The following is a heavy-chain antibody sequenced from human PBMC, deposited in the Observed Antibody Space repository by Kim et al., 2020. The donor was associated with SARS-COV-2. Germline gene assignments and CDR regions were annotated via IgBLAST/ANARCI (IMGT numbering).Heavy chain of an antibody. D-gene: IGHD3-16*02. CDR1: GFTFSSYS. J-gene: IGHJ4*02. Sequence: GGSLRLSCAASGFTFSSYSMNWVRQAPGKGLEWVSSISSSSSYIYYADSVKGRFTISRDNAKNSLYLQMNSLRAEDTAVYYCARDCVWGSYRTRFDYWGQGTLVTVSS. V-gene: IGHV3-21*01. CDR3: ARDCVWGSYRTRFDY. CDR2: ISSSSSYI.